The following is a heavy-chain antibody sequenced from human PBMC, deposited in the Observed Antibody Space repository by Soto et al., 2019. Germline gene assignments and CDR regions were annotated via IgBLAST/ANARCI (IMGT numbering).Heavy chain of an antibody. CDR1: GYTLTSYG. CDR2: ISAYNGNT. V-gene: IGHV1-18*01. CDR3: ARVPLVVPAAIGRFDP. D-gene: IGHD2-2*01. Sequence: ASVKVSCKASGYTLTSYGISWGRQAPGQGLEWMGWISAYNGNTNYAQKLQGRVTMTTDTSTSTAYMELRSLRSDDTAVYYCARVPLVVPAAIGRFDPWGQGTLVTVSS. J-gene: IGHJ5*02.